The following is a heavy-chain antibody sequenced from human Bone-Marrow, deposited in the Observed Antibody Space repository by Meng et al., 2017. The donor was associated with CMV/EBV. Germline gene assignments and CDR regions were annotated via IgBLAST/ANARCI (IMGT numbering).Heavy chain of an antibody. CDR3: TKSRNGYGGEDY. D-gene: IGHD5-12*01. V-gene: IGHV3-23*01. CDR1: GFTFSSYA. Sequence: GESLKISCAASGFTFSSYAMSWVRQAPGKGLEWVSAISGSGGSTYYADSVKGRFTISRDNSKNTLYLQVNSLRAEDTAVYYCTKSRNGYGGEDYWGQGTLVTVSS. J-gene: IGHJ4*02. CDR2: ISGSGGST.